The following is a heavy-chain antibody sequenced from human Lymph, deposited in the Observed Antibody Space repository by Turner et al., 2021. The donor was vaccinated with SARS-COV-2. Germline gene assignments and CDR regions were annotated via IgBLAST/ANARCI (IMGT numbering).Heavy chain of an antibody. D-gene: IGHD3-3*01. CDR3: ATGPYDFWSGPSPGYYGMDV. Sequence: QVQLVQSGAEVKKPGASVKVSCKVSGYTLTEVSMHWVRQAPGKGLEWMGGFDPEDGETIYAQKFQGRVTMTEDTSTDTAYMELSSLSSEDTAVYYCATGPYDFWSGPSPGYYGMDVWGQGTTVTVSS. CDR1: GYTLTEVS. V-gene: IGHV1-24*01. J-gene: IGHJ6*02. CDR2: FDPEDGET.